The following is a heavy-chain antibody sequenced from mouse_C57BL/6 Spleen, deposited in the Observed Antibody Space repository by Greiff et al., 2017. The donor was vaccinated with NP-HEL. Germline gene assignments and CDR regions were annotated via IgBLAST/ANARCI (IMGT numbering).Heavy chain of an antibody. Sequence: VQLQQSGPELVKPGASVKISCKASGYAFSSSWMNWVKQRPGKGLEWIGRIYPGDGDTNYNGKFKGKATLTADKSSSTAYMQLSSLTSEDSAVSFCAPHYYGCSYGYFDVWGTGTTVTVSS. CDR3: APHYYGCSYGYFDV. CDR2: IYPGDGDT. V-gene: IGHV1-82*01. J-gene: IGHJ1*03. D-gene: IGHD1-1*01. CDR1: GYAFSSSW.